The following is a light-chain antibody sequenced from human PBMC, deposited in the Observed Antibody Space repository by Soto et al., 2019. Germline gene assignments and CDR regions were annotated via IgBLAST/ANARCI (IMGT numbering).Light chain of an antibody. V-gene: IGKV3-20*01. Sequence: EIVMTQSPATLSVSPGERATLSCRASQSVSSSYLAWYQQKPGQAPRLLIYGASSRATGIPDRFSGSGSGTDFTLTISRLEPEDFAVYYCQQYGSSQWTFGQGTTGDIK. CDR2: GAS. J-gene: IGKJ1*01. CDR3: QQYGSSQWT. CDR1: QSVSSSY.